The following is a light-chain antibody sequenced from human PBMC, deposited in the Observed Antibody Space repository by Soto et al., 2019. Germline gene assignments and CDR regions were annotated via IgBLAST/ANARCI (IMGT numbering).Light chain of an antibody. Sequence: DIQMTQSPCSLSSSLGDRVTITCRASQGISTYLAWYQQKPGRLPKLLLFGASTLQSGVPARFSGSGSGTLFTLTINGLLPEDVATYYSQEYDRAPLTFGPGTKVDF. V-gene: IGKV1-27*01. CDR3: QEYDRAPLT. CDR2: GAS. J-gene: IGKJ3*01. CDR1: QGISTY.